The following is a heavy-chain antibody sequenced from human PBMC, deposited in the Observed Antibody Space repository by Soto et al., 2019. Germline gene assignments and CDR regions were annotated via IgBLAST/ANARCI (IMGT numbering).Heavy chain of an antibody. Sequence: GGSLRLSCAASGFTFSSNGMHWVRQAPGKGLEWVAVISYDGSNKYYADSVKGRFTISRDNSKNTLYLQLNSLRAEDTAVYYCAKVGGGSSFDYWGQGTLVTVSS. V-gene: IGHV3-30*18. J-gene: IGHJ4*02. D-gene: IGHD1-26*01. CDR2: ISYDGSNK. CDR3: AKVGGGSSFDY. CDR1: GFTFSSNG.